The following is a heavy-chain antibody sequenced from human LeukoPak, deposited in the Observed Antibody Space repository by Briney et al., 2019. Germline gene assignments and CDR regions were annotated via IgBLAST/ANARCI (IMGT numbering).Heavy chain of an antibody. CDR2: ISSSRSTI. CDR3: ARDATPQYSSGWVYFDY. D-gene: IGHD6-19*01. CDR1: GFTFSSYW. Sequence: GGSLRLSCAVSGFTFSSYWMNWVRQAPGKGLEWVSYISSSRSTIYYADSVKGRFTISRDNAKNSLYLQMNSLRVEDTAVYYCARDATPQYSSGWVYFDYWGQGTLVTVSS. V-gene: IGHV3-48*04. J-gene: IGHJ4*02.